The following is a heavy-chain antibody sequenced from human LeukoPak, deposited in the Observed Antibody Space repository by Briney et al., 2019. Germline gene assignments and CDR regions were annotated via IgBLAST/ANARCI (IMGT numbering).Heavy chain of an antibody. CDR2: IYYSGST. V-gene: IGHV4-61*10. CDR1: GGSISSGSYY. J-gene: IGHJ3*02. D-gene: IGHD3-10*01. CDR3: ARGGGSGSRYGAFDI. Sequence: PSETLSLTCTVSGGSISSGSYYWSWIRQPAGKGLEWIGYIYYSGSTNYNPSLKSRVTISVDTSKNQFSLKLSSVTAADTAVYYCARGGGSGSRYGAFDIWGQGTMVTVSS.